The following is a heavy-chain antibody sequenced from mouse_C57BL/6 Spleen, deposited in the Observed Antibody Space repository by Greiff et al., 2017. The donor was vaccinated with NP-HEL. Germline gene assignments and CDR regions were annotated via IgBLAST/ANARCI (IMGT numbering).Heavy chain of an antibody. D-gene: IGHD1-1*01. Sequence: VQLQQSGTELVKPGASVKLSCKASGYTFTSYWMHWVKQRPGQGLEWIGNINPSNGGTNYNEKFKSKATLTVDKSSSTAYMQLSSLTSEDSAVYYCARLLITTVAQCYFDYWGQGTTLTVSS. CDR3: ARLLITTVAQCYFDY. J-gene: IGHJ2*01. V-gene: IGHV1-53*01. CDR1: GYTFTSYW. CDR2: INPSNGGT.